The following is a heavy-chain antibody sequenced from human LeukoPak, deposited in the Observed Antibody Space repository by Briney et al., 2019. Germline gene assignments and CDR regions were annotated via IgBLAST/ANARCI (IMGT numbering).Heavy chain of an antibody. CDR3: AGGTMITFGGAMGY. J-gene: IGHJ4*02. Sequence: GGSLRLSCAAPGFIISNNYMSWVRQPPGKGLEWVSVIYSDGSTYYADSVKGRFTISRDNSKNTLYLQMNSLRVEDTAVYYCAGGTMITFGGAMGYWGQGTLVTVSS. V-gene: IGHV3-53*03. D-gene: IGHD3-16*01. CDR1: GFIISNNY. CDR2: IYSDGST.